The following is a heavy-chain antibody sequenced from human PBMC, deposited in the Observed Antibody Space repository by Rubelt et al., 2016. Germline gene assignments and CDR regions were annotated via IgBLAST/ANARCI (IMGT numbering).Heavy chain of an antibody. CDR2: IRSSSSTI. V-gene: IGHV3-48*02. CDR1: S. CDR3: ARVSRAVVMMNYYYMDV. J-gene: IGHJ6*03. Sequence: SMTWVRQAPGKGLEWVSYIRSSSSTIYYADSVKGRFTISRDNAKNSLYLQMNSLRDEDTAVYYCARVSRAVVMMNYYYMDVWGEGTTVTVSS. D-gene: IGHD4-23*01.